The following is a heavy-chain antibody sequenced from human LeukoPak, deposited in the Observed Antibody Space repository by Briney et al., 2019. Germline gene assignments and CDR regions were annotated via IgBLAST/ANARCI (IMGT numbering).Heavy chain of an antibody. D-gene: IGHD2-15*01. Sequence: PSETLSLTCTVSGGSISGSSYYWGWIRQPPGKGLEWIGTIYYSGSTYYNASLKSRVTISVDTSKNQFSLKVSSVTAADTAVYYCARHGAYCTGGSCTRFDPWGQGTLVTVSS. V-gene: IGHV4-39*01. CDR2: IYYSGST. CDR1: GGSISGSSYY. J-gene: IGHJ5*02. CDR3: ARHGAYCTGGSCTRFDP.